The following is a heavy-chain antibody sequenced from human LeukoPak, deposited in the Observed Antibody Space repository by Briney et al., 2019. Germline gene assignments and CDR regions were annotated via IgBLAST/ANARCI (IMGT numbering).Heavy chain of an antibody. CDR2: FYASGTT. V-gene: IGHV4-4*07. Sequence: SETLSLTCNVFGVSISNYFWSWLRQPAGKGLEWIGRFYASGTTYYNPSLRSRVTLSMDTSKNHFSLKLTSVTAADTAVYYCARTHCGCGSCDTFDPWGQGTLVTVSS. CDR1: GVSISNYF. CDR3: ARTHCGCGSCDTFDP. J-gene: IGHJ5*02. D-gene: IGHD2-21*01.